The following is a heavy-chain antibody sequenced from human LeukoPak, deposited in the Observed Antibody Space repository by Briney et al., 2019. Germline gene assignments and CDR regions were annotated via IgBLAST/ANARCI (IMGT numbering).Heavy chain of an antibody. CDR2: INHSGST. V-gene: IGHV4-34*01. J-gene: IGHJ4*02. Sequence: TSETLSLTCAVYGGSFSDYYWSWIRQPPRKGLEWIGEINHSGSTNYNPSLKSRVTISVDTSKNQFSLKLTSVTAADTAVYYCARGYSSSWYDWGQGTLLPVSS. CDR1: GGSFSDYY. CDR3: ARGYSSSWYD. D-gene: IGHD6-13*01.